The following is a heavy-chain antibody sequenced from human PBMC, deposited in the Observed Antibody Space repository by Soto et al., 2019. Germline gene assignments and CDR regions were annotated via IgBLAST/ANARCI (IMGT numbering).Heavy chain of an antibody. V-gene: IGHV1-69*01. J-gene: IGHJ6*02. D-gene: IGHD1-26*01. CDR2: IIPIFGTA. Sequence: QVQLVQSGAEVKKPGSSVKVSCKASGGTFSSYAISWVRQAPGQGLEWMGGIIPIFGTANYAQKFQGRVTMTSDESTSTAYMELSSLRSEDTAGYYGARCAVGATFSYYYGIDGWGQGTTVTVSS. CDR3: ARCAVGATFSYYYGIDG. CDR1: GGTFSSYA.